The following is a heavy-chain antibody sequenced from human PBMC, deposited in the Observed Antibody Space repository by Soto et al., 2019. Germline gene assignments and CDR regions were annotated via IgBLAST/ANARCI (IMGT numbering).Heavy chain of an antibody. CDR1: GFTFSSYG. CDR2: VSYHGNDK. V-gene: IGHV3-30*18. D-gene: IGHD6-6*01. J-gene: IGHJ5*02. CDR3: AKDLSSSENWFDP. Sequence: QVQLVESGGGVVQPGRSLRLSCAASGFTFSSYGMHWVRKAPGKGLEWVAVVSYHGNDKYYTDSVKGRFTISRDNSKNTLFLQMNSLRAEDTAVYFCAKDLSSSENWFDPWGQGTLVTVSS.